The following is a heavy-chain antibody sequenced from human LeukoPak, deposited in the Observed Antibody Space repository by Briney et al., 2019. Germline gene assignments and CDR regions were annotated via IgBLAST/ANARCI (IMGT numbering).Heavy chain of an antibody. CDR3: ARGSVTIFGVVIGNTNWFDP. Sequence: SETLSLTCAVYGGSFSGYCWSWIRQPPGKGLEWIGEINHSGSTNYNPSLKSRVTISVDTSKNQFSLKLSSVTAADTAVYYCARGSVTIFGVVIGNTNWFDPWGQGTLVTVSS. D-gene: IGHD3-3*01. V-gene: IGHV4-34*01. J-gene: IGHJ5*02. CDR1: GGSFSGYC. CDR2: INHSGST.